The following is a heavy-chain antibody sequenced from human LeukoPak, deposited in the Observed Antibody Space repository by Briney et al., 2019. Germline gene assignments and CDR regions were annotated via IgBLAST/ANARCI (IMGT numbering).Heavy chain of an antibody. Sequence: GTSVKVSCKASGFTFISSVVQWVRQARGQRLEWIGWIVVGSGNTNYAQKFQERVTITRDMSTSTAYMELSSLRSEDTAVYYCAAEKNSGSYLTFDHWGQGTLVTVSS. J-gene: IGHJ4*02. CDR3: AAEKNSGSYLTFDH. CDR1: GFTFISSV. D-gene: IGHD1-26*01. V-gene: IGHV1-58*01. CDR2: IVVGSGNT.